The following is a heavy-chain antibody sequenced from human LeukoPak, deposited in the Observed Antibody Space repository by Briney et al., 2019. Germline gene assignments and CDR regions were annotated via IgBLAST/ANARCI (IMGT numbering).Heavy chain of an antibody. Sequence: ASVKVSCKASGGTFSSYAISWVRQAPGQGLEWTGWMNPNSGNTGYAQKFQGRVTITRNTSISTAYMELSSLRSEDTAVYYCAKVATIIRGVRVQQRYYFDYWGQGTLVTVSS. D-gene: IGHD5-12*01. V-gene: IGHV1-8*03. CDR3: AKVATIIRGVRVQQRYYFDY. J-gene: IGHJ4*02. CDR2: MNPNSGNT. CDR1: GGTFSSYA.